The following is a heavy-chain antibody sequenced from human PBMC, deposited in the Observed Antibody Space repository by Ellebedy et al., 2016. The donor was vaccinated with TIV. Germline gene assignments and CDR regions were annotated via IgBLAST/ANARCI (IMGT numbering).Heavy chain of an antibody. D-gene: IGHD3-16*01. J-gene: IGHJ4*02. CDR1: GFTFSGYW. CDR3: AKDLSWWSANDY. CDR2: IGGDDHT. Sequence: GESLKISCAASGFTFSGYWMHWVRQGPGKGLEWVAGIGGDDHTHYAHFVEGRFTISRDRSKSTLHLEMSRLRVEDTAVYYCAKDLSWWSANDYWGQGALVTVSS. V-gene: IGHV3-74*01.